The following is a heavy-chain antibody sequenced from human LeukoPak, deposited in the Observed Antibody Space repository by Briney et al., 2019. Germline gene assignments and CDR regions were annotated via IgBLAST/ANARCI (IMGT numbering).Heavy chain of an antibody. Sequence: GGSLRLSCAASGFTFSDYYMSWIRQAPGKGLEWVPYISDSSSYTDYADSVKGRFTISRDNSKNSLYLQMNSLRAEDTAVYHCARRYTGYGILDYWGQGTLVTVSS. D-gene: IGHD5-12*01. CDR3: ARRYTGYGILDY. J-gene: IGHJ4*02. CDR2: ISDSSSYT. V-gene: IGHV3-11*03. CDR1: GFTFSDYY.